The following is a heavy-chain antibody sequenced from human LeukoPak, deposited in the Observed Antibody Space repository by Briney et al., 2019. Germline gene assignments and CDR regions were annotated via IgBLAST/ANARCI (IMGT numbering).Heavy chain of an antibody. D-gene: IGHD3-3*01. Sequence: SETLSLTCTVSGGSISSSSYYWSWIRQPAGKGLEWIGRIYTSGSTNYNPSLKSRVTMSVDTSKNQFSLKLSSVTAADTAVYYCARTSRIFGVVTSYYMDVWGKGTTVTVSS. CDR1: GGSISSSSYY. CDR2: IYTSGST. CDR3: ARTSRIFGVVTSYYMDV. J-gene: IGHJ6*03. V-gene: IGHV4-61*02.